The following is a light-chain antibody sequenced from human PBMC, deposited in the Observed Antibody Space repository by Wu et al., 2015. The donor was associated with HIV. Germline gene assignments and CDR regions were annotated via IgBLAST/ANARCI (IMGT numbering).Light chain of an antibody. CDR3: QQYTNWPPLT. CDR2: DAY. V-gene: IGKV3-15*01. CDR1: QSVNRN. J-gene: IGKJ4*01. Sequence: EIVMTQSPATLSVSPGETATLSCRASQSVNRNLAWYQQKPGQAPRLLLYDAYIRAPGTPTRFTGSGYGTDFTLTISSLRSDDLATYFCQQYTNWPPLTFGGGTRVEIK.